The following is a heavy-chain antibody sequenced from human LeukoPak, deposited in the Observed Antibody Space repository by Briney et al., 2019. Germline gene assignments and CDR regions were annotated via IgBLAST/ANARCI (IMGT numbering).Heavy chain of an antibody. Sequence: GASVKVSCEASGYTFTGYYMHWVRQAPGQGLEWMGWINPNSGGTNYAQKFQGRVTMTRDTSISTAYMELSRLRSDDTAVYYCARAAIAPQANWFDPWGQGTLVTVSS. CDR3: ARAAIAPQANWFDP. J-gene: IGHJ5*02. CDR1: GYTFTGYY. V-gene: IGHV1-2*02. CDR2: INPNSGGT.